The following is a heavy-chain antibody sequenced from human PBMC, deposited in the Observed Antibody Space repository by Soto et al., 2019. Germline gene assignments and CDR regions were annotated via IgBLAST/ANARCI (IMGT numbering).Heavy chain of an antibody. J-gene: IGHJ6*02. CDR3: AKDPPYLEDYYYYGMDV. Sequence: QPGGSLRLSCAASGFTFSSYAMSWVRQAPGKGLEWVSAISGSGGSTYYADSVKGRFTISRDNSKNTLYLQMNSLRAEDTAVYYCAKDPPYLEDYYYYGMDVWGQGTTVTVSS. D-gene: IGHD2-2*01. V-gene: IGHV3-23*01. CDR1: GFTFSSYA. CDR2: ISGSGGST.